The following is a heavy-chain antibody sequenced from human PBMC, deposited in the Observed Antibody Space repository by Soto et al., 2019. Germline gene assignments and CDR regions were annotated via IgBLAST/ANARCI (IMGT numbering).Heavy chain of an antibody. V-gene: IGHV1-69*01. Sequence: VKVSCKASGGTFSSYAISWVRQAPGQGLEWMGGIIPIFGTANYAQKFQGRVTITADESTSTAYMELSSLRSEDTAVYYCARGHYDFWSGYPTLQYFQHWGQGTLVTVSS. CDR3: ARGHYDFWSGYPTLQYFQH. J-gene: IGHJ1*01. CDR2: IIPIFGTA. CDR1: GGTFSSYA. D-gene: IGHD3-3*01.